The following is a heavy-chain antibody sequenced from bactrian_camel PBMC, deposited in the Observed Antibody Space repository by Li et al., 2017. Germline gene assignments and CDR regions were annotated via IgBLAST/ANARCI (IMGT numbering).Heavy chain of an antibody. CDR2: IYSDGSNT. V-gene: IGHV3-2*01. Sequence: VQLVESGGGLVPPGGSLRLSCAESGFTFAGYYMSLVRQAPGKGLEWVSSIYSDGSNTYYADSVKGRFTVSRINAYNTLHLQLSRLKPEDTAIYYCAKGPGYYSEWDAWGQGTQVTVS. D-gene: IGHD4*01. CDR1: GFTFAGYY. CDR3: AKGPGYYSEWDA. J-gene: IGHJ6*01.